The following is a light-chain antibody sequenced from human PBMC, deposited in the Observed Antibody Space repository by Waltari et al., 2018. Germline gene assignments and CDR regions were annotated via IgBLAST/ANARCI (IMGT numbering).Light chain of an antibody. CDR2: DVI. Sequence: QSALTQPASVSGSPGQSITMSCTGTSSDVGSYNYLYWYQQDPGKAPKVIIYDVIKRPSGVSERFSGSKSGNTASLTISGLQAEDEAHYYCSSYTSDTSWIFGGGTKLTVL. CDR1: SSDVGSYNY. J-gene: IGLJ2*01. V-gene: IGLV2-14*03. CDR3: SSYTSDTSWI.